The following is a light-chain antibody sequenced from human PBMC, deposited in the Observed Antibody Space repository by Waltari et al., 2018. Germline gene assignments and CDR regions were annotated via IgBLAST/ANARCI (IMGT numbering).Light chain of an antibody. J-gene: IGLJ7*01. CDR2: DVV. V-gene: IGLV2-11*01. Sequence: QSALTQPRSVSGFPGQSVTISCSGTSSDVGNYNFVSWYQQHPGNAPKLLIYDVVTRPSGVPDRFSGSKSGNTASLTISGLQTEDEGDYYCCSYAGSYTFVFGGGTQLTVL. CDR3: CSYAGSYTFV. CDR1: SSDVGNYNF.